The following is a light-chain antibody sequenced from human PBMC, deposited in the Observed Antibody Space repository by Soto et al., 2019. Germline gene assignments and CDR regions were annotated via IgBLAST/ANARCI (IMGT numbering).Light chain of an antibody. V-gene: IGLV2-14*03. Sequence: QSVLTQPASVSGSPGQSITISCTGTSSDVGGYNHVSWYQQHPGKAPKLMIYDVTDRPSGVSNRFSGSKSGNTASLAISGRQAEDEADYYCNSYTSTNTLVFGGGTKLTVL. J-gene: IGLJ2*01. CDR2: DVT. CDR3: NSYTSTNTLV. CDR1: SSDVGGYNH.